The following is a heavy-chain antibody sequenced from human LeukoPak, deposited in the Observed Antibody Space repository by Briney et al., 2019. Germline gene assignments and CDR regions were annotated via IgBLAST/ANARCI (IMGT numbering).Heavy chain of an antibody. D-gene: IGHD6-19*01. V-gene: IGHV3-23*01. CDR2: ISGSGAST. Sequence: GGSLRLSCAASGFTFSSYAMYWVRQAPGKGLEWVSSISGSGASTYYADFVKGRFTISRDNSKNTLYLQMSSLRAEDTAGYYCTKDGSTYSSGLHCFDYCGQGTLVMVSS. CDR3: TKDGSTYSSGLHCFDY. CDR1: GFTFSSYA. J-gene: IGHJ4*02.